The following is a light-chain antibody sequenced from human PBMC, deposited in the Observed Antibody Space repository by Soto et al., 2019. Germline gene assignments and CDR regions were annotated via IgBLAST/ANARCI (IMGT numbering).Light chain of an antibody. CDR2: GAS. CDR3: NHYDSSPHDMT. Sequence: EVGLTQSPGTLSLSPGERATLSCGGSKSVSSSYLAWYQQKPGQAPRLLIYGASSRVTGIPDRFSGSGSGKDFTLTISRLETEDFAVYYCNHYDSSPHDMTFGGGTKVDIK. V-gene: IGKV3-20*01. CDR1: KSVSSSY. J-gene: IGKJ4*01.